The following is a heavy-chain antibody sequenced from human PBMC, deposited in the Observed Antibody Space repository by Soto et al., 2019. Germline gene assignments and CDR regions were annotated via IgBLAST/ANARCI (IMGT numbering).Heavy chain of an antibody. CDR2: IRNSGST. CDR1: GVSISSGAHF. V-gene: IGHV4-31*03. J-gene: IGHJ4*02. CDR3: ARIPYGEYFFDL. Sequence: QVQLQESGPGLVKPSQTLSLTCSVSGVSISSGAHFWTWSRHHPGRGLEWIGYIRNSGSTSYNPSLQSRVAISIDTSKNQFSIRLEYVTAADTAVYYCARIPYGEYFFDLWGQGTLATVSS. D-gene: IGHD4-17*01.